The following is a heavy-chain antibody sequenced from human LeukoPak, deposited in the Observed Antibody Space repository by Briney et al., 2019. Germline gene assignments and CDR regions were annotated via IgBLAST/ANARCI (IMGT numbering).Heavy chain of an antibody. CDR3: AREGGGYNNRGFDY. D-gene: IGHD5-24*01. J-gene: IGHJ4*02. CDR1: GFTFSSYS. CDR2: ISGSSSPI. Sequence: PGGSLRFSCAASGFTFSSYSMNWVRQAPGKGLEWVSYISGSSSPIYYADSVKGRFTISRDNAKNSLYLQMNSLRAEDAAVYYCAREGGGYNNRGFDYWGQGTLVTVSS. V-gene: IGHV3-48*01.